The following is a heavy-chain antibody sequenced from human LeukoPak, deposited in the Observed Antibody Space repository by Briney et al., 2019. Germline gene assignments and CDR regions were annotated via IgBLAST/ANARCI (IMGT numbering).Heavy chain of an antibody. D-gene: IGHD2-8*01. J-gene: IGHJ4*02. CDR1: GFTFNTYW. Sequence: GGSLRLSCAASGFTFNTYWMNWVRQAPGKGLEWVGRIKSKTDGGTTDYAAPVKGRFTISRDDSKNTLYLQMNSLKTEDTAVYYCTTHDIPLVGDYWGQGTLVTVSS. V-gene: IGHV3-15*01. CDR2: IKSKTDGGTT. CDR3: TTHDIPLVGDY.